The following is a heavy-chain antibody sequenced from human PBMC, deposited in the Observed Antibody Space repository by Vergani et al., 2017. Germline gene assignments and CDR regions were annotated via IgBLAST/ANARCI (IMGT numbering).Heavy chain of an antibody. CDR2: ISWDGGST. J-gene: IGHJ4*02. Sequence: EVQLVESGGVVVQPGGSLRLSCAASGFTFDDYTMHWVRQAPGKGLEWVSLISWDGGSTYYADSVKGRFTISRDNSKNSLYLQMNSLRTEDTALYYCARGDYGDLSDWGQGTLVTVSS. D-gene: IGHD4-17*01. CDR1: GFTFDDYT. CDR3: ARGDYGDLSD. V-gene: IGHV3-43*01.